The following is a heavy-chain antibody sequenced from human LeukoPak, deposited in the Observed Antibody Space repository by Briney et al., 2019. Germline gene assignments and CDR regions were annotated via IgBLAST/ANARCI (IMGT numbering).Heavy chain of an antibody. J-gene: IGHJ4*02. CDR3: ARALEMATILPDY. CDR2: IYYSGST. CDR1: GGSISSYY. D-gene: IGHD5-24*01. Sequence: SETLSLTCTVSGGSISSYYWSWIRQPPGKGLEWIGYIYYSGSTNYNPSLKSRVTISVDTSKNQFSLELSSVTAADTAVYYCARALEMATILPDYWGQGTLVTVSS. V-gene: IGHV4-59*01.